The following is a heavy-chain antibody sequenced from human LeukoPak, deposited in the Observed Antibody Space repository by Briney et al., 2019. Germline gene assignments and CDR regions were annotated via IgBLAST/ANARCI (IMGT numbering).Heavy chain of an antibody. V-gene: IGHV3-33*01. D-gene: IGHD1-26*01. CDR2: VWHDDNNK. CDR3: ARDGSTHTRRIYDALDI. CDR1: GFPFSNYG. J-gene: IGHJ3*02. Sequence: GRSLRLSCAASGFPFSNYGMHWVRQGPGKGLEWVAVVWHDDNNKYYADPVKGRFTISKDNSKNTLYLQMNSLRVEDTGIYYCARDGSTHTRRIYDALDIWRQGTMVTVSP.